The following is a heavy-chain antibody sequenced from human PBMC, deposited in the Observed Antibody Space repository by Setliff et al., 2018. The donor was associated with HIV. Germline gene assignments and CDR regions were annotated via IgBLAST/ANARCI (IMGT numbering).Heavy chain of an antibody. CDR3: ARDVGEQLDV. Sequence: SETLSLTCAVSGGSISSGGYSWSWIRQPPGKGLEWIGYIYYSGRTNYNPSLDSRVTMSVDTSKNQFSLKLSSVTAADTAVYYCARDVGEQLDVWGKGTTVTVSS. CDR1: GGSISSGGYS. J-gene: IGHJ6*04. V-gene: IGHV4-61*08. CDR2: IYYSGRT.